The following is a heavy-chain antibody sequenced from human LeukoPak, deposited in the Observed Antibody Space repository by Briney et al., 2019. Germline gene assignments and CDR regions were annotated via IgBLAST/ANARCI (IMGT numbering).Heavy chain of an antibody. D-gene: IGHD5-18*01. CDR2: IYSGGST. V-gene: IGHV3-53*01. Sequence: GGSLRLSCAASGFTVSSNYMSWVRQAPGKGPEWVSIIYSGGSTFYADSVKGRFTISRDNAKTSLYLQMNSLRAEDTAVYYCARDLSGVTGYTYGRGIDYWGQGTLVTVSS. CDR3: ARDLSGVTGYTYGRGIDY. J-gene: IGHJ4*02. CDR1: GFTVSSNY.